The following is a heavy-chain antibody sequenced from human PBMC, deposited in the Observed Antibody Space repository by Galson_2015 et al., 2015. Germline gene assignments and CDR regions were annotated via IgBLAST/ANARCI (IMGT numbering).Heavy chain of an antibody. Sequence: SVKVSCKASGYTFTRHAIHWARQAPGQRLEWMGWINGGDGNTKSSQNFQGRVTITRDTSASTAYMDLSSLRPEDTAVYYCASHPWGNWHFEYWGQGTLVTVSS. CDR1: GYTFTRHA. CDR3: ASHPWGNWHFEY. J-gene: IGHJ4*02. CDR2: INGGDGNT. V-gene: IGHV1-3*01. D-gene: IGHD3-16*01.